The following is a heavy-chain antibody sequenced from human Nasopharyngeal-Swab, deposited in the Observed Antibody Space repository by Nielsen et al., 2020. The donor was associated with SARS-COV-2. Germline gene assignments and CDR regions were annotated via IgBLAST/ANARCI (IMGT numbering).Heavy chain of an antibody. J-gene: IGHJ5*02. CDR3: ARDSTRGVRGVGFDP. Sequence: ESLKISCTVSGDSISTYYWSWIRQPPGKGLEWIGYIYYSGSTNYNPSLKSRVTISVDTSKNQFSLKLSSVTAADTAVYYCARDSTRGVRGVGFDPWGQGTLVTVSS. CDR2: IYYSGST. CDR1: GDSISTYY. D-gene: IGHD3-10*01. V-gene: IGHV4-59*01.